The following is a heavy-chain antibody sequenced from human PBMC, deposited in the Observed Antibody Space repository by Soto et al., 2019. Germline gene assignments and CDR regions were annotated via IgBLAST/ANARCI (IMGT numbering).Heavy chain of an antibody. CDR2: ISSDGSNK. J-gene: IGHJ4*02. CDR3: ARDWVWFGAHPIDY. D-gene: IGHD3-10*01. Sequence: QVQLVESGGGVVQTGRSLRLSCAASGLTFSNYGMHWVRKAPGKGLEWGAVISSDGSNKYYADSVKGRFTISRDNSENTLFLQMNNLRTEDTAVYYCARDWVWFGAHPIDYWGQGTLVTVSS. V-gene: IGHV3-30*03. CDR1: GLTFSNYG.